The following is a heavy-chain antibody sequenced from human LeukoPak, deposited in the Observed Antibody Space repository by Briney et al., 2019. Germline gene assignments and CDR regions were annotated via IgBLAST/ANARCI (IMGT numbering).Heavy chain of an antibody. V-gene: IGHV4-39*01. CDR2: IYDSGST. CDR3: ARLLTKLRGVIPPFDY. J-gene: IGHJ4*02. Sequence: PSETLPLTCTVSGGSISSSSYYWGWIRQPPGKGLEWIGSIYDSGSTYYNPSLKSRVTISVDTSKNQFSPKLSSVTDADTAVYYCARLLTKLRGVIPPFDYWGQGTLVPVSP. D-gene: IGHD3-10*01. CDR1: GGSISSSSYY.